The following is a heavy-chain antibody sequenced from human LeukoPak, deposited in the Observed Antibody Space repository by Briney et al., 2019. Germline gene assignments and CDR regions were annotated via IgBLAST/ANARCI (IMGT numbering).Heavy chain of an antibody. V-gene: IGHV1-8*01. Sequence: ASVKVSCKASGYTFTSYDINWVRQATGQGREWMGWMNPNSGNTGYAQKFQGRVTMTRNTSISTAYMELSSLRSEDTAVYYCARGIAVAGTGSWFDPWGQGTLVTVSS. CDR2: MNPNSGNT. J-gene: IGHJ5*02. CDR3: ARGIAVAGTGSWFDP. CDR1: GYTFTSYD. D-gene: IGHD6-19*01.